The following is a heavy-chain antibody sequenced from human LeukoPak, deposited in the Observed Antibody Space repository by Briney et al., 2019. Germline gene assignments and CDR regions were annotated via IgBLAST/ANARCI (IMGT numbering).Heavy chain of an antibody. J-gene: IGHJ4*02. CDR3: ARERAGISDY. Sequence: VASVKVSCKASGGIFSSYAIIWVRQAPGQGLEWMGGIIPIFGTANYAQKFQGRVTITTDESTSTAYMELSSLRSEDTAVYYCARERAGISDYWGQGTLVTVSS. CDR1: GGIFSSYA. V-gene: IGHV1-69*05. CDR2: IIPIFGTA. D-gene: IGHD6-19*01.